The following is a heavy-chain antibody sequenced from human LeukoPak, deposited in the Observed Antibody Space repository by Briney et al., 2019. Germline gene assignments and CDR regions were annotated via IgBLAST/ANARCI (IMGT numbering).Heavy chain of an antibody. V-gene: IGHV4-61*09. CDR2: IYTSGST. CDR1: GDSISSGSYY. D-gene: IGHD6-6*01. J-gene: IGHJ5*02. CDR3: ARSRRTAVFDP. Sequence: SETLSLTCTVSGDSISSGSYYWSWIRQPAGKGLEWIGHIYTSGSTNYNPSLKSRVTISVDTSKNQFSLKLTSVTAADTAVYYCARSRRTAVFDPWGQGILVTVSS.